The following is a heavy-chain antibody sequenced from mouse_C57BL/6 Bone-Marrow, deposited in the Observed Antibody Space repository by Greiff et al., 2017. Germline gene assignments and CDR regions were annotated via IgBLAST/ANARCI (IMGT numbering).Heavy chain of an antibody. D-gene: IGHD1-1*01. Sequence: EVHLVESGGGLVKPGGSLKLSCAASGFTFSDYGMHWVRQAPEKGLEWVAYISSGSSTIYYADTVKGRFTISSDNAKNTLFLQMTSLRSEDTAMYYCARPYYYGSSYGGYFDVWGTGTTVTVSS. CDR3: ARPYYYGSSYGGYFDV. CDR2: ISSGSSTI. J-gene: IGHJ1*03. V-gene: IGHV5-17*01. CDR1: GFTFSDYG.